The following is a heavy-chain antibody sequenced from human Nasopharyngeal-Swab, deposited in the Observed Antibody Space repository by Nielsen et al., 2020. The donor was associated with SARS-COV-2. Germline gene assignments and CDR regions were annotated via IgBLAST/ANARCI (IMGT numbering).Heavy chain of an antibody. D-gene: IGHD1-1*01. CDR3: AKDRRVEPTRWYFDY. CDR2: ITSSGEKT. V-gene: IGHV3-23*01. Sequence: ESLKISCAASGFTFRSYAMSWVRQAPGKGLEWVSSITSSGEKTDYADSVKGRFTISRDNSKNTLYLQMSSLGAEDTAVYYCAKDRRVEPTRWYFDYWGQGTLVTVSS. J-gene: IGHJ4*02. CDR1: GFTFRSYA.